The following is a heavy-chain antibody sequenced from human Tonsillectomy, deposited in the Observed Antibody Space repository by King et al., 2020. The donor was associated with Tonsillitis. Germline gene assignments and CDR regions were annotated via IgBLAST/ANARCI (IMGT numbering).Heavy chain of an antibody. CDR1: GGSISSYY. J-gene: IGHJ4*02. D-gene: IGHD3-10*01. V-gene: IGHV4-4*07. CDR3: ARDWDYGSGSASLDY. Sequence: QLQESGPGLVKPSETLSLTCTVSGGSISSYYWSWIRQPAGKGLEWIGRIYTSGSTNYNPSLKSRFTMSVDTSKNQFSLKLSSVTAADTAVYYCARDWDYGSGSASLDYWGQGTLVTVSS. CDR2: IYTSGST.